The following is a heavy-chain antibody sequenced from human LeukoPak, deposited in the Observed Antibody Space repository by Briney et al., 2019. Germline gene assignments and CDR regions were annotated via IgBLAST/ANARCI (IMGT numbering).Heavy chain of an antibody. CDR3: VRQGVGDHYR. V-gene: IGHV3-66*02. CDR2: MYPAGSV. Sequence: GGSLRLSCAASGFNLNTNDMNWVRQAPGKGLEWVSLMYPAGSVYYTDSVKGRFTVSRDISKNMMFLQMNTLRPDDTAFYYCVRQGVGDHYRWGQGTLVTVSS. CDR1: GFNLNTND. J-gene: IGHJ4*01. D-gene: IGHD2-21*01.